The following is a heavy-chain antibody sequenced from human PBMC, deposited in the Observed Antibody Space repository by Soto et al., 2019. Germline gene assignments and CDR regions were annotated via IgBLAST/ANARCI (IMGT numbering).Heavy chain of an antibody. CDR2: ISYNGTNK. V-gene: IGHV3-30-3*01. CDR3: ARTALRRPITASGDFDP. Sequence: QVQLVESGGGMVQPGRSLRLSCAASKFTFSSYSMHWVRQAPGKGLEWVAVISYNGTNKFYADSVKGRFTISRDNSKSRLYLQMNSLRAEDTAVYYCARTALRRPITASGDFDPWGQGTLVIVSS. D-gene: IGHD1-20*01. J-gene: IGHJ5*02. CDR1: KFTFSSYS.